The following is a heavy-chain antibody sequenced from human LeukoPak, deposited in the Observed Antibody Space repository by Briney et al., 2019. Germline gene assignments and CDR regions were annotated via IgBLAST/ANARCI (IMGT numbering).Heavy chain of an antibody. D-gene: IGHD6-6*01. J-gene: IGHJ6*02. V-gene: IGHV3-23*01. CDR1: GFTFSSYT. CDR3: AKDLYTGSWYYGMDV. CDR2: ISGSGGNT. Sequence: GGSLRLSCAASGFTFSSYTMTWVRQPPGKGLEWVSSISGSGGNTYYADSVKGRFTISRDNSKNTLYLQMNSLRAEDTAVYYCAKDLYTGSWYYGMDVWGQGTTVTVSS.